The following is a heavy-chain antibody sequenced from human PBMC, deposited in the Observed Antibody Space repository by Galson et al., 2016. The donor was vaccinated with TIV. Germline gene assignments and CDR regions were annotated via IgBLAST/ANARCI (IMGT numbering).Heavy chain of an antibody. CDR1: GFSLTTSGVG. CDR2: IYWDDRK. Sequence: PALVKPTQTLTLTCSFSGFSLTTSGVGVGWIRQPPRKALEWLGFIYWDDRKLYSPSLKNRLTITRDTSKNQVVHTMTNMDPVDTATYYCAHRGDGHNKIFDYWGQGTLVTVSS. CDR3: AHRGDGHNKIFDY. D-gene: IGHD5-24*01. V-gene: IGHV2-5*02. J-gene: IGHJ4*02.